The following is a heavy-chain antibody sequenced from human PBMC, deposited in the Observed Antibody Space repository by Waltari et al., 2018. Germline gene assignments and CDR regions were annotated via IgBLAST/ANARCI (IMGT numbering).Heavy chain of an antibody. Sequence: EVQVLESGGGLVQPGGSLRLTCTASGFIFNNYAINWVRQAQGKGLGWVVGINGYGDKTYYADSVKGRFTLSRDNSRNTLSLQMNSLRAEDTAVYYCAKAHFYDTSGYIEHWGQGTLVTVSS. CDR1: GFIFNNYA. V-gene: IGHV3-23*01. CDR2: INGYGDKT. CDR3: AKAHFYDTSGYIEH. J-gene: IGHJ5*02. D-gene: IGHD3-22*01.